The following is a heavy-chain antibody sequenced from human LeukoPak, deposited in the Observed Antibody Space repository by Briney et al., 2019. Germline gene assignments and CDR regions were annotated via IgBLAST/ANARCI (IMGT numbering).Heavy chain of an antibody. Sequence: GGSLSLSCAASGFSFSSYAMGWVRQAPGKGLEWVSGISGSGGSTYYADPVKGRFTISRDNSKNTLYLQMNSLRAEDTAVYYCAKGPGRYYGSGSYPLFDYWGQGTLVTVSS. CDR1: GFSFSSYA. D-gene: IGHD3-10*01. J-gene: IGHJ4*02. V-gene: IGHV3-23*01. CDR3: AKGPGRYYGSGSYPLFDY. CDR2: ISGSGGST.